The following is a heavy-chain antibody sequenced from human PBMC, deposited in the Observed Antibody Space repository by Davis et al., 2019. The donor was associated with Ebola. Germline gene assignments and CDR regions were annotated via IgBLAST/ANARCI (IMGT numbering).Heavy chain of an antibody. CDR3: AKVDYAGGEN. Sequence: ASVKVSCKASGYTFTNYYMHWVRQAPGQGLEWMGMINPNDGRTIYAQKFQGRVTMTRDTSTSTVYMELSSLRSEDTAIYYCAKVDYAGGENWGQGTQITVSS. J-gene: IGHJ4*02. V-gene: IGHV1-46*03. CDR2: INPNDGRT. D-gene: IGHD3-16*01. CDR1: GYTFTNYY.